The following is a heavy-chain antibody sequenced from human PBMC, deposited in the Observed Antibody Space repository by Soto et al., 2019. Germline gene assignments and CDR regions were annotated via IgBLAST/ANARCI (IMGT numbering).Heavy chain of an antibody. CDR1: GGTFSSYA. D-gene: IGHD5-18*01. V-gene: IGHV1-69*06. Sequence: QVQLVQSGAEVKKPGSSVKVSCKASGGTFSSYAISWVRQAPGQGLEWMGGIIPIFGTANYAQKFQGRVTITADKSTSTAYMELSSLRSEDTAVYYCARGSHPTWILYYYGMDVWGQGTTVTVSS. J-gene: IGHJ6*02. CDR2: IIPIFGTA. CDR3: ARGSHPTWILYYYGMDV.